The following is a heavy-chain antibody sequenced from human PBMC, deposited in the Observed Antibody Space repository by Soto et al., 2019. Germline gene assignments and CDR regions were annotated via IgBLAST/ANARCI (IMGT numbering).Heavy chain of an antibody. CDR3: AKGYVDIVATTFDY. V-gene: IGHV3-23*01. J-gene: IGHJ4*02. CDR1: GFTSSTYA. D-gene: IGHD5-12*01. CDR2: ISGSGGNT. Sequence: GGSLRLSCAASGFTSSTYAMTWVRQAPGKGLEWVSAISGSGGNTYYADSVKGRFTISRDNSKNTLYLQMNSLGAEDTAVYYCAKGYVDIVATTFDYWGQGTLVTVSS.